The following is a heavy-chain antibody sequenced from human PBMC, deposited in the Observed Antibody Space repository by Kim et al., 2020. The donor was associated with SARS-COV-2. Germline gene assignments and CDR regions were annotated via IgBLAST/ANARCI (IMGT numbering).Heavy chain of an antibody. J-gene: IGHJ4*02. Sequence: ASVKVSCKASAYTFTSYPMNWVRQAPGQGLEWMGWINTKTGNPSYAQGFTGRFVFSLDASVSTAYLQITSLKAEDTAVYYCARASAGGEYDYWGQGTLVT. V-gene: IGHV7-4-1*02. CDR2: INTKTGNP. D-gene: IGHD4-17*01. CDR3: ARASAGGEYDY. CDR1: AYTFTSYP.